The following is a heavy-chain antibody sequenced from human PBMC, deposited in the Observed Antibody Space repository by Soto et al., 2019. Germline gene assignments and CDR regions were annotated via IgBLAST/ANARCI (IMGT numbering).Heavy chain of an antibody. CDR1: GYTFTSYA. V-gene: IGHV1-3*01. J-gene: IGHJ4*02. Sequence: GASLKVSCKASGYTFTSYAMHWVRQAPGQRLEWMGWINAGNGNTKYSQKFQGRVTITRDTSASTAYMELSSLRSEDTAVYYCARAPIAARPDIDYWGQGTLVTVSS. CDR2: INAGNGNT. D-gene: IGHD6-6*01. CDR3: ARAPIAARPDIDY.